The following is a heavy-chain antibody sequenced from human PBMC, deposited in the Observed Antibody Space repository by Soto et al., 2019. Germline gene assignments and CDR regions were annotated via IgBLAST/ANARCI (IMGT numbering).Heavy chain of an antibody. CDR3: ARLVNQLLDY. J-gene: IGHJ4*02. Sequence: SETVSLTCTFPGCSISCSSYYCGWFFYPPGKGLEWIGSIYYSGSTYYNPSLKSRVTISVDTSKNQFSLKLSSVTAADTAVYYCARLVNQLLDYWGKGNLVTVS. CDR1: GCSISCSSYY. CDR2: IYYSGST. D-gene: IGHD2-21*01. V-gene: IGHV4-39*01.